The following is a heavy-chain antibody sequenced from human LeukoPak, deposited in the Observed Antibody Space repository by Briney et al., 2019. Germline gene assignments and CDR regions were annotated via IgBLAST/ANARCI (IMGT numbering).Heavy chain of an antibody. CDR3: ARDSTYWSAFDP. V-gene: IGHV4-30-4*01. J-gene: IGHJ5*02. CDR1: GGSISSGDYY. Sequence: SETLSLTCTVSGGSISSGDYYWSWIRQPPGKGLEWIGYIYYSGSTYYNPSLKSRVTISVDTSKNQFSLKLSSVTAADTAVYYCARDSTYWSAFDPWGQGTLVTVSS. D-gene: IGHD2-8*02. CDR2: IYYSGST.